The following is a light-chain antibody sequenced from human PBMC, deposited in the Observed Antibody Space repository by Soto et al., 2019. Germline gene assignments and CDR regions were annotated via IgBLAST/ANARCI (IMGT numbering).Light chain of an antibody. CDR1: SNDIGKSNS. CDR2: DVS. V-gene: IGLV2-8*01. CDR3: SSYEVDSGYV. J-gene: IGLJ1*01. Sequence: QAALTQPPSASGSTGQTVTVSCTGTSNDIGKSNSVSWYQQHPGTGPKLLIYDVSKRPSGVPDRFSGSKSGNTASLTVSGLQAADEADYYGSSYEVDSGYVFGSGTKLTVL.